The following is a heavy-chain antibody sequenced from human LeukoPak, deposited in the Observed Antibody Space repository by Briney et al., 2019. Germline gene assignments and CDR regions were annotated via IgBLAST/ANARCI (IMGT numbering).Heavy chain of an antibody. Sequence: PSETLSLTCAVYGGSFSGYYWSWIRQPPGKGLEWIGEINHSGSTNYNPSLKSRVTISVDTSKNQFSLKLSSVTAADTAAYYCARAADDYYDSSGYYYWVNYFDYWGQGTLVTVSS. J-gene: IGHJ4*02. CDR3: ARAADDYYDSSGYYYWVNYFDY. CDR2: INHSGST. V-gene: IGHV4-34*01. D-gene: IGHD3-22*01. CDR1: GGSFSGYY.